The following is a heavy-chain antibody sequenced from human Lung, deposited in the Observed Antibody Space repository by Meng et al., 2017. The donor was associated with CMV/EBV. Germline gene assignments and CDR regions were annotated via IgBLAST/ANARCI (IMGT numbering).Heavy chain of an antibody. CDR1: GFRFSSYE. V-gene: IGHV3-48*03. Sequence: GGSXRLSCAASGFRFSSYEINWVRQTPGKGLEWVSYISGSGDTTNYADSVKGRFTISRDNAKNSLYLQMNSLRTEGTAVYYCARESGPMGGNYYYGLDVWXQGTTVTVSS. CDR2: ISGSGDTT. D-gene: IGHD3-3*01. CDR3: ARESGPMGGNYYYGLDV. J-gene: IGHJ6*02.